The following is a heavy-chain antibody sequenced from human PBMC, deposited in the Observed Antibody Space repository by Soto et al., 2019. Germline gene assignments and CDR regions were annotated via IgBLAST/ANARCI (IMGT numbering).Heavy chain of an antibody. Sequence: GGSLRLSCAASGFTFSNAWMSWVRQAPGKGLEWVGRIKSKTDGGTTDYAAPVKGRFTISRDDSKNTLYLQMNSLKTEDTAVYYCTTQATTVTAYYYYGMDVWGQGTTVTVSS. CDR2: IKSKTDGGTT. J-gene: IGHJ6*02. CDR1: GFTFSNAW. D-gene: IGHD4-17*01. CDR3: TTQATTVTAYYYYGMDV. V-gene: IGHV3-15*01.